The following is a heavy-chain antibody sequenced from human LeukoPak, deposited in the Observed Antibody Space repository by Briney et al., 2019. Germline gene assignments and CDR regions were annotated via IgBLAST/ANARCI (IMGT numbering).Heavy chain of an antibody. CDR3: AILPITVTTINY. J-gene: IGHJ4*02. Sequence: PGGSLRLSCAASGFTFSSYGMHWVRQAPGKGLEWVAFIRYDGSYKDYADSVKGRFTISRDNSKNTLYLQMNSLRAEDTAVYYCAILPITVTTINYWGQGTLVTVSS. CDR2: IRYDGSYK. D-gene: IGHD4-17*01. V-gene: IGHV3-30*02. CDR1: GFTFSSYG.